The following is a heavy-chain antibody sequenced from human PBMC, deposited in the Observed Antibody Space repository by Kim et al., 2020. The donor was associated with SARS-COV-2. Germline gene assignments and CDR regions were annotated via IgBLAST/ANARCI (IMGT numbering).Heavy chain of an antibody. Sequence: GGSLRLSCTASGFTFGDYAMSWVRQAPGKGLEWVGFIRSKAYGGTTEYAASVKGRFTISRDDSKSIAYLQMNSLKTEDTAVYYCTRNYYDILTGLSHELDWGQGTLVTVSS. D-gene: IGHD3-9*01. J-gene: IGHJ4*02. CDR3: TRNYYDILTGLSHELD. V-gene: IGHV3-49*04. CDR2: IRSKAYGGTT. CDR1: GFTFGDYA.